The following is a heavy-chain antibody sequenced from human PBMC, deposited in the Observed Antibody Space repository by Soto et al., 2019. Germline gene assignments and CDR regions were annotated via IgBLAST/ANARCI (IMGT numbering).Heavy chain of an antibody. J-gene: IGHJ5*02. CDR3: ARHPSDFWFDP. D-gene: IGHD2-21*02. CDR1: GGSISSSSYF. Sequence: QLQLQESGPGLVKPSETLSPTCSVSGGSISSSSYFWGWIRQPPGKGLEWIGSIYYSGRTYYNPSLKSRVTVSVATSKTQFSLKLSSVTAADTAVYYCARHPSDFWFDPWGQGTLVTVSS. V-gene: IGHV4-39*01. CDR2: IYYSGRT.